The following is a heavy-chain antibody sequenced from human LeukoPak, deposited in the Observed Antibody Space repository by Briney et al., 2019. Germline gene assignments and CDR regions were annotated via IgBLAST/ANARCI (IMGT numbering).Heavy chain of an antibody. CDR3: ARDLRRGYSYGSGDY. CDR2: ILYDGSI. Sequence: GGSLRLSCAASGFTFSSYGMHWVRQAPGTGLEWVAVILYDGSIYYADSVKGRFTISRDNSKNTLYLQMNSLRAEDTAVYYCARDLRRGYSYGSGDYWGQGTLVTVSS. CDR1: GFTFSSYG. J-gene: IGHJ4*02. D-gene: IGHD5-18*01. V-gene: IGHV3-33*01.